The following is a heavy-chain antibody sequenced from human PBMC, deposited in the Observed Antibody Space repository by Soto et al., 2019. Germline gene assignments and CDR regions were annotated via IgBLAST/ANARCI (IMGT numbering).Heavy chain of an antibody. Sequence: EVQLVESGGGLVQPGGSLKLSCAASGFTFSGSAMHWVRQASGKGLEWVGRIRSKANSYATAYAASVRGRFTISRDDSKNTTFLQMKSLKTEDTAVYYCTRGGGSSASYYYYLDVWGKGTTVTVSS. V-gene: IGHV3-73*02. CDR1: GFTFSGSA. D-gene: IGHD3-16*01. CDR2: IRSKANSYAT. CDR3: TRGGGSSASYYYYLDV. J-gene: IGHJ6*03.